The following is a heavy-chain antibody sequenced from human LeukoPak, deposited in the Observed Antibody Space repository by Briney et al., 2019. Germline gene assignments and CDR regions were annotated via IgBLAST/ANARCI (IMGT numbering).Heavy chain of an antibody. V-gene: IGHV5-10-1*01. D-gene: IGHD2-2*01. CDR3: ARRCSSSSCPFEY. CDR2: IDPSDSYT. Sequence: GGSLRISCQGSGYSFTSYWISWVRQMPGKGLEWMGRIDPSDSYTNYSPSFQGHVTISADKSISTAYLQWSSLKASDTAMYYCARRCSSSSCPFEYWGQGTLVTVSS. CDR1: GYSFTSYW. J-gene: IGHJ4*02.